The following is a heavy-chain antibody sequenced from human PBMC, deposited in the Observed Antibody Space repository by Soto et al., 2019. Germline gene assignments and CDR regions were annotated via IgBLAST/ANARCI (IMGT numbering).Heavy chain of an antibody. V-gene: IGHV1-46*01. CDR2: INPNGGST. D-gene: IGHD6-13*01. CDR1: GYIFINYY. Sequence: QVQLVQSGAEVKKPGASVKVSCRASGYIFINYYIHWVRQAPGQGLEWIGIINPNGGSTNYAQKFRGRVTLARDTSTSTVYMDLSSLRSEDTAMYYCARDLAAGDFWGQGTLVTVSS. J-gene: IGHJ4*02. CDR3: ARDLAAGDF.